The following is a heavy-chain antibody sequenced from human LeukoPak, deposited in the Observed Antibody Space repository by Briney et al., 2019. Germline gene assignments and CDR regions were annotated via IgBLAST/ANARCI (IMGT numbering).Heavy chain of an antibody. J-gene: IGHJ4*02. V-gene: IGHV3-15*01. CDR3: TTDIVQMVYAIRCGY. CDR1: GFTFSNAW. D-gene: IGHD2-8*01. CDR2: IKSKTDGGTT. Sequence: GGSLRLSCAASGFTFSNAWMSWVRQTPGKGLEWVGRIKSKTDGGTTDYAARVKGRFTISRDDSKNTLYLQMNSLKTEDTAVYYCTTDIVQMVYAIRCGYWGQGTLVTVSS.